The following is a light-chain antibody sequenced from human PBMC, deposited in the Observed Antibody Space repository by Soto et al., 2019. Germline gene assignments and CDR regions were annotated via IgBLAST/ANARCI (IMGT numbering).Light chain of an antibody. Sequence: EIVLTQSPGTLSLSPGERATLSCRASQSVSSSYLAWYQQKPGQAPRLLIYGASSRATGIPDRFSGSGSGTEFTLPISRMKPEDFAVYYCNQYGRSPIFTFGHGTKVDIK. CDR2: GAS. CDR1: QSVSSSY. V-gene: IGKV3-20*01. CDR3: NQYGRSPIFT. J-gene: IGKJ3*01.